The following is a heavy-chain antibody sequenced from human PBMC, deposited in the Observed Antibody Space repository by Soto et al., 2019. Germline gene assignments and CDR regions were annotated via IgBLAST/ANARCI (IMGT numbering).Heavy chain of an antibody. Sequence: QVQLVQSGAEVKKPGASVKVSCKASGYTFTSYAMHWVRQAPGHRLEWMGWINAGNGNTKYSQKFQGRVTITRDTSASTAYMELSSLRSEDTAVYYCARDQKNYYGSGSNYYYYYYMDVWGKGTTVTVSS. CDR3: ARDQKNYYGSGSNYYYYYYMDV. D-gene: IGHD3-10*01. V-gene: IGHV1-3*01. J-gene: IGHJ6*03. CDR2: INAGNGNT. CDR1: GYTFTSYA.